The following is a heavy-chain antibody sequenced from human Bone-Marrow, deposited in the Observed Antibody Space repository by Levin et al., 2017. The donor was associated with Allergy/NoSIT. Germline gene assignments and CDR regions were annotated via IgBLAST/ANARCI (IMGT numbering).Heavy chain of an antibody. CDR2: SHSGGTT. D-gene: IGHD3-22*01. Sequence: GGSLRLSCAASGFTVSSNYMSWVRRAPGKGLEWVSYSHSGGTTHYADSVKGRFTISRDYSKNTVYLQMNSLRAEDTAVYYCARGGGYLIEYWGQGTLVTVSS. CDR3: ARGGGYLIEY. V-gene: IGHV3-53*01. CDR1: GFTVSSNY. J-gene: IGHJ4*02.